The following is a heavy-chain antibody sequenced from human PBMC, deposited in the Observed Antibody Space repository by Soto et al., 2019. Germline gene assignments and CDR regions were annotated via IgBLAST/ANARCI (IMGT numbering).Heavy chain of an antibody. V-gene: IGHV4-30-4*01. Sequence: SETLFLTCTVSGGSIRSGDYYSSWIRQPPGKGLEWIGYIYYSGSTYYNPSLKGRVTISVDTSKNTFFLKLSSVTAADTAVYYCASTKSSDYDSSSSYESWGRGTLVTVSA. D-gene: IGHD3-22*01. CDR1: GGSIRSGDYY. CDR2: IYYSGST. J-gene: IGHJ5*02. CDR3: ASTKSSDYDSSSSYES.